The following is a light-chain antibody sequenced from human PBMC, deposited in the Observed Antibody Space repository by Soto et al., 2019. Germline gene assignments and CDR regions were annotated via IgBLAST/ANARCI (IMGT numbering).Light chain of an antibody. J-gene: IGLJ7*01. V-gene: IGLV4-69*01. CDR3: QTWGTGIYV. Sequence: QSVLTQSPSASASLGASVKLTCTLSSGHSSYAIAWHQQQPEKGPRYLMKLNSDGTHSKGDGIPDRFSGSSSGAERQLTISRLQSEDEADYYCQTWGTGIYVFGGGTQLTVL. CDR2: LNSDGTH. CDR1: SGHSSYA.